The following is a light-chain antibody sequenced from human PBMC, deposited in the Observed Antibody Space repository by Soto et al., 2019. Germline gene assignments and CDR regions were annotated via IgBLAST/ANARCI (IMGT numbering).Light chain of an antibody. CDR2: DAS. V-gene: IGKV1-5*01. J-gene: IGKJ2*01. CDR1: QSISSW. CDR3: QHYKSYST. Sequence: DIQMTQSPSTLSASVGDRVTITCRASQSISSWLAWYQQKPGKAPKLLIYDASSLDSGVPSRFSGSGSGTEFTLTISSLQPDDFATYYCQHYKSYSTFGQGTKLEIK.